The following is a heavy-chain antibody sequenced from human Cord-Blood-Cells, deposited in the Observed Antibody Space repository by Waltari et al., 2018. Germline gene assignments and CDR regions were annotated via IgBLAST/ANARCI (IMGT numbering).Heavy chain of an antibody. CDR2: INPNSGGT. V-gene: IGHV1-2*02. CDR1: GYTFTGYY. CDR3: ARDGGGYSGYDWGDY. J-gene: IGHJ4*02. D-gene: IGHD5-12*01. Sequence: QVQLVQSGAEVKKPGASVKVSCKASGYTFTGYYMHWARQAPGQGLEWMGWINPNSGGTNYAQKFQGRVTMTRDTSISTAYMELSRLRSDDTAVYYCARDGGGYSGYDWGDYWGQGTLVTVSS.